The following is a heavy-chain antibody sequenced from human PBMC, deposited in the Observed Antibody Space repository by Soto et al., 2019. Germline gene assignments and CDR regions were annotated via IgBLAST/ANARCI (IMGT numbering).Heavy chain of an antibody. CDR1: GGTFKSYV. CDR2: IIPFLGSA. Sequence: QVQLEQSGAEVEKPGSSVKVSCKPSGGTFKSYVLNWVRQAPGQGLEWMGGIIPFLGSADYAQKFQDRVTSTADESTSTAYLELSSLRSEDSAVYYCAGTHFDTSGYYPSGLELWGQGTLVTVAS. D-gene: IGHD3-22*01. V-gene: IGHV1-69*01. CDR3: AGTHFDTSGYYPSGLEL. J-gene: IGHJ4*02.